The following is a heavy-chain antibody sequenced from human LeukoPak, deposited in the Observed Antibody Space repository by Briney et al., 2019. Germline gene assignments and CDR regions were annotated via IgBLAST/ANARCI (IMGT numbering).Heavy chain of an antibody. J-gene: IGHJ6*02. Sequence: PGGSLRLSCAASGFTFSDYYMTWVRQAPGKGLEWLSYITNRGDTVFYADSVKGRFTVSRDNAKRSLYLQMNSLRAEDTAVYYCARRMDVWGQGTTVTVSS. CDR2: ITNRGDTV. V-gene: IGHV3-11*04. CDR3: ARRMDV. CDR1: GFTFSDYY.